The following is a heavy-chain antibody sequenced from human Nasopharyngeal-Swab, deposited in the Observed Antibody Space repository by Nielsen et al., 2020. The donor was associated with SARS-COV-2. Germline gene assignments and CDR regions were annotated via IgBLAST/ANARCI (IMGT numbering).Heavy chain of an antibody. CDR1: GFTFSSYE. CDR2: IKQDGSEK. D-gene: IGHD5-18*01. V-gene: IGHV3-7*01. CDR3: ASWQLWPTFDI. J-gene: IGHJ3*02. Sequence: GGSLRLSCAASGFTFSSYEMNWVRQAPGKGLEWVANIKQDGSEKYYVDSVKGRFTISRDNAKNSLYLQMNSLRAEDTAVYYCASWQLWPTFDIWGQGTMVTVSS.